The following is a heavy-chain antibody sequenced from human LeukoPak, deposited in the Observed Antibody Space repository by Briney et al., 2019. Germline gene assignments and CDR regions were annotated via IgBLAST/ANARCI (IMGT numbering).Heavy chain of an antibody. Sequence: ASVKVSCKASGYTFTSYGISWVRQAPGQGLEWMGWISAYNGNTNYAQKLQGRVTMTTDTSTSTAYMELRSLRSDDTAVYYCARGGSGYDRPYYYYMDVWGKGTTVTVSS. D-gene: IGHD5-12*01. J-gene: IGHJ6*03. CDR3: ARGGSGYDRPYYYYMDV. V-gene: IGHV1-18*01. CDR1: GYTFTSYG. CDR2: ISAYNGNT.